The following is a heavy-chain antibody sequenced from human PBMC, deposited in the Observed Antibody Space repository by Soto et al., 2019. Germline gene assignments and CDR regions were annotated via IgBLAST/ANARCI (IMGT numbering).Heavy chain of an antibody. J-gene: IGHJ4*02. CDR2: ISGSGGST. D-gene: IGHD3-22*01. V-gene: IGHV3-23*01. Sequence: GGSLRLSCAASGFTFSSYAMSWVRQAPGKGPEWVSAISGSGGSTYYAGSVKGRFTISRDNSKNTLYLQMNSLRAEDTAVYYCAKDLNYYHSSGPYDYWGQGTLVTVSS. CDR3: AKDLNYYHSSGPYDY. CDR1: GFTFSSYA.